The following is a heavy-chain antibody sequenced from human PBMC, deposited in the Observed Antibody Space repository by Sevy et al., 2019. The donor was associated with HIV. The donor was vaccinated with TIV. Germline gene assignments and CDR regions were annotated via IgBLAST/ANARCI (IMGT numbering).Heavy chain of an antibody. J-gene: IGHJ6*03. CDR1: GFTFSSYW. Sequence: GGSLRLSCAASGFTFSSYWMSWVRQAPGKGLEWVANIKQDGSEKYYVDSVKGRFTISRDNAKNSLYLQMNSLRAEETAVYYCARDGYCSSTSCYMLPRKYYYYYYMDVWGKGTTVTVSS. CDR2: IKQDGSEK. V-gene: IGHV3-7*03. CDR3: ARDGYCSSTSCYMLPRKYYYYYYMDV. D-gene: IGHD2-2*03.